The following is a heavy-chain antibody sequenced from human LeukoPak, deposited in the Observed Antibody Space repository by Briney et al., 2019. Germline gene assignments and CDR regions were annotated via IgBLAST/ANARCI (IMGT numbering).Heavy chain of an antibody. D-gene: IGHD2-2*01. CDR3: ARENIVVVPPTTYYYYAMDV. J-gene: IGHJ6*02. CDR1: GYTFTSYG. V-gene: IGHV1-18*01. Sequence: ASVKVSCKASGYTFTSYGISWVRQAPGQGLEWMGWISAYNGNTNYAQKLQGRVTMTTDTSTSTAYMELRSLRSDDTAVYYCARENIVVVPPTTYYYYAMDVWGQGTTVTVSS. CDR2: ISAYNGNT.